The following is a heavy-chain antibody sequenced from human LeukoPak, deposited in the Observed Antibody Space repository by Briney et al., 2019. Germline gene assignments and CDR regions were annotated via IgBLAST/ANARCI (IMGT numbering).Heavy chain of an antibody. D-gene: IGHD2-15*01. J-gene: IGHJ6*03. V-gene: IGHV1-69*06. CDR3: ARDRDCSGGSCYSKLGYYYYMDV. CDR2: IIPIFGTA. CDR1: GGTFSSYA. Sequence: SVKVSCKASGGTFSSYAISWVRQAPGQGLEWMGGIIPIFGTANYAQKFQGRVTITADKSTSTAYMELSSLRSEDTAVYYCARDRDCSGGSCYSKLGYYYYMDVWGKGTTVTVSS.